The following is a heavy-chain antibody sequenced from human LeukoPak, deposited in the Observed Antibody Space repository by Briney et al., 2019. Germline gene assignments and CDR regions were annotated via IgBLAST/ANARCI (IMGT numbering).Heavy chain of an antibody. Sequence: ASVKVSCKASGYTFTGYYMHWVRQAPGQGLKWMGWINPNSGGTNYAQKFQGRVTMTRDTSISTAYMELSRLRSDVTAVYYWASPSQRYSSGWLSIDYWGQGTLVTVSS. CDR1: GYTFTGYY. D-gene: IGHD6-19*01. CDR2: INPNSGGT. CDR3: ASPSQRYSSGWLSIDY. J-gene: IGHJ4*02. V-gene: IGHV1-2*02.